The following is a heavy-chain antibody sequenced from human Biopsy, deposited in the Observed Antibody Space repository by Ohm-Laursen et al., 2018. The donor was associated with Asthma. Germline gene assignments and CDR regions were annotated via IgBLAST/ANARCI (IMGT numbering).Heavy chain of an antibody. CDR3: AKAERYFDWYWFDP. D-gene: IGHD3-9*01. CDR2: IKHDGSEK. CDR1: GFTFGDYW. V-gene: IGHV3-7*01. J-gene: IGHJ5*02. Sequence: GSLRLSCSASGFTFGDYWMSWVRQVPGKGLAWVANIKHDGSEKNRVDSLKGRFTISRDNAKNSLYLQMNSLRAEDTAVYYCAKAERYFDWYWFDPWGQGTLVTVSS.